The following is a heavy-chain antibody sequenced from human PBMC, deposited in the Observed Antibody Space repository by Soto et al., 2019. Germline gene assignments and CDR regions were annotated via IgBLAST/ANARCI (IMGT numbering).Heavy chain of an antibody. CDR2: ISAYNGNT. CDR3: ARDLSSVIATPYYFDY. J-gene: IGHJ4*02. Sequence: ASVQVSCKASGYTFPSYGIIWVRQAPGQGLEWMGWISAYNGNTNYAQKFQGRVTITADKSTSTAYMELSSLRSEDTAVYYCARDLSSVIATPYYFDYWGQGTLVTVSS. V-gene: IGHV1-18*01. CDR1: GYTFPSYG. D-gene: IGHD2-21*01.